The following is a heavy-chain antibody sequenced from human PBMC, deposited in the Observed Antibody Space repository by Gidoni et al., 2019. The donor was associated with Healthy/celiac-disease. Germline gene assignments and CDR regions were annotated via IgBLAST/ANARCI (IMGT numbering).Heavy chain of an antibody. J-gene: IGHJ4*02. CDR2: LSGSGCST. CDR1: VFNFSSYA. V-gene: IGHV3-23*01. D-gene: IGHD4-17*01. Sequence: EVQLLEAGGGLVQPGGDLRLFCAASVFNFSSYAMSWVRQAPGKGVEVVSSLSGSGCSTYYAVSVKGRFTISSDNSKNTLYLQMNSLRAEDTAVYYCAKDVSTVSPNGGWGQGTLVTVSS. CDR3: AKDVSTVSPNGG.